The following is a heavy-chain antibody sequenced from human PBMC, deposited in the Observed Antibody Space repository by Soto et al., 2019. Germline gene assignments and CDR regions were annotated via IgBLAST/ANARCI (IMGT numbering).Heavy chain of an antibody. Sequence: WASVKVSCKASGYPFTRYSIRWVRQAPGQGLEWMGWISGYNGDTEYSKNFQGRLTMTIDTSTTTASMELRSLRSDDTAVYYCARASLTIFGAPYGMDVWGQGTSVTVS. J-gene: IGHJ6*02. CDR3: ARASLTIFGAPYGMDV. V-gene: IGHV1-18*04. D-gene: IGHD3-3*01. CDR2: ISGYNGDT. CDR1: GYPFTRYS.